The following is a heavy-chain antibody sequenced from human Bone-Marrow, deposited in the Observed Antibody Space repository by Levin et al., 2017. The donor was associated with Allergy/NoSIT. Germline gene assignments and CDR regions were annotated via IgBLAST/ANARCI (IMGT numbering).Heavy chain of an antibody. CDR3: ARGVDIVLMVYAIPWGIASSYFDY. J-gene: IGHJ4*02. Sequence: SQTLSLTCAVYGGSFSGYYWSWIRQPPGKGLEWIGEINHSGSTNYNPSLKSRVTISVDTSKNQFSLKLSSVTAADTAVYYCARGVDIVLMVYAIPWGIASSYFDYWGQGTLVTVSS. V-gene: IGHV4-34*01. D-gene: IGHD2-8*01. CDR2: INHSGST. CDR1: GGSFSGYY.